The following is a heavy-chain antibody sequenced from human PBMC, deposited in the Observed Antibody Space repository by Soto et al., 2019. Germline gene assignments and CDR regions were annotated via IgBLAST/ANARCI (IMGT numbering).Heavy chain of an antibody. J-gene: IGHJ4*02. CDR1: GFTSDDHA. Sequence: EVKLVESGGGLVQPGRSLRLSCVASGFTSDDHAMHWVRQAPGKGLEWVAGIYWNSNRIDYGDSVKGRFTISRDNAEKSLYLQMNSLRPEDTAMYFCLKDVMPGGADCWGQGTLVTVSS. D-gene: IGHD3-16*01. CDR2: IYWNSNRI. V-gene: IGHV3-9*02. CDR3: LKDVMPGGADC.